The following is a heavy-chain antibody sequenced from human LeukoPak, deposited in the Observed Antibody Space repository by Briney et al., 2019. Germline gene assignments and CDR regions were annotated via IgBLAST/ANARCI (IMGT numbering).Heavy chain of an antibody. J-gene: IGHJ3*02. CDR2: IHYSGST. CDR3: ASTSRQYYDFWSGYYRNDAFDI. Sequence: SETLSLTCTVSGGSISSYYWSWIRQPPGKGLEWIGYIHYSGSTNYNPSLKSRVTISVDTSKNQFSLKLSSVTAADTAVYYCASTSRQYYDFWSGYYRNDAFDIWGQGTMVTVSS. D-gene: IGHD3-3*01. CDR1: GGSISSYY. V-gene: IGHV4-59*08.